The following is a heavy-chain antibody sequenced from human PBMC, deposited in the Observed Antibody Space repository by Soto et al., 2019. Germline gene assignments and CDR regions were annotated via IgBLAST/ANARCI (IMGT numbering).Heavy chain of an antibody. J-gene: IGHJ6*02. V-gene: IGHV3-30-3*01. CDR3: ARDQYSSGWGYGMDV. D-gene: IGHD6-19*01. CDR1: GFTFSSYA. CDR2: ISYDGSNK. Sequence: QVQLVESGGGVVQPGRSLRLSCAASGFTFSSYAMHWVRQAPGKGLEWVAVISYDGSNKYYADSVKGRFTISRDNSKNTLYLQMNSLRAEDTAVYYCARDQYSSGWGYGMDVWGQGTTVTVSS.